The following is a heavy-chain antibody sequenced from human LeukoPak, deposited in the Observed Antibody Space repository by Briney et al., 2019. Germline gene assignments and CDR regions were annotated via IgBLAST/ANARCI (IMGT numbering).Heavy chain of an antibody. CDR1: GYSFTSYW. V-gene: IGHV5-51*01. CDR3: ASRGSSSWYYFDY. J-gene: IGHJ4*02. D-gene: IGHD6-13*01. Sequence: GESLKISCKGSGYSFTSYWIGWVRQMPGKGLEWMGIIYPGDSDTRYSPSFQGQVTISGDKSISTAYLQWSSLKASDTAMYYCASRGSSSWYYFDYWGQGTLVTVSS. CDR2: IYPGDSDT.